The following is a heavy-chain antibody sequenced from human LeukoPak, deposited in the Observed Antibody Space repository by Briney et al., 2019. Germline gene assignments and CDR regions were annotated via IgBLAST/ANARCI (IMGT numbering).Heavy chain of an antibody. D-gene: IGHD3-10*01. J-gene: IGHJ4*02. CDR1: GGSIRRGSTD. CDR2: IYYSGST. CDR3: ARRSSGRPFDY. V-gene: IGHV4-39*07. Sequence: PAATLSLAWPVSGGSIRRGSTDWGWLRRRAGKELEWSGSIYYSGSTYYNPSLKSRVTISVDTSKNQFSVKLSSVTAADTAVYYRARRSSGRPFDYWGQGTLVTVSS.